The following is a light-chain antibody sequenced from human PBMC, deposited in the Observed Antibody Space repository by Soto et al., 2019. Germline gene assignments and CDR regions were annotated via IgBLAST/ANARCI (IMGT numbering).Light chain of an antibody. J-gene: IGLJ1*01. CDR1: SSDVGGYNY. CDR3: SSYTSSSTLPDV. CDR2: DVS. Sequence: QSALTQPASVSGSPGQSITISCTGTSSDVGGYNYVSWYQQHPGKAPKLMIYDVSNRPSGVSNRFSGSKSGNTASLTISGLQAEDDADYYCSSYTSSSTLPDVFGTGTKLTVL. V-gene: IGLV2-14*01.